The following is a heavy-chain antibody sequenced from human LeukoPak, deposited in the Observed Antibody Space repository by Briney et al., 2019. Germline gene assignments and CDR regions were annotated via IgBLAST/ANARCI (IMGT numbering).Heavy chain of an antibody. CDR2: ISYDGSNK. CDR1: GFTFSSYA. D-gene: IGHD3-9*01. J-gene: IGHJ4*02. CDR3: AKGARPSYDILTGYRYYFDY. Sequence: PGGSLRLSCAASGFTFSSYAMHWVRQAPGKGLEWVAVISYDGSNKYYADSEKGRFTISRDNSKNTLYLQMNSLRAEDTAVYYRAKGARPSYDILTGYRYYFDYWGQGTLVTVSS. V-gene: IGHV3-30-3*01.